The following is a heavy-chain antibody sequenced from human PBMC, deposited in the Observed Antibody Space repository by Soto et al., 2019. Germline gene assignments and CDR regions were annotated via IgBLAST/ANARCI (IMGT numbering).Heavy chain of an antibody. J-gene: IGHJ4*02. CDR2: IHDSGST. D-gene: IGHD2-2*01. V-gene: IGHV4-61*01. CDR3: ARDSSWRGFDC. CDR1: GDPVSGANYQ. Sequence: QVQLQESGPGLVKPSETLSLTCTVSGDPVSGANYQWSWIRQPPGKGLEWIGYIHDSGSTNYNPSLESRVIISLHTSKNQFSLKLTSVTAADTAVYYCARDSSWRGFDCWGQGTLVTVSS.